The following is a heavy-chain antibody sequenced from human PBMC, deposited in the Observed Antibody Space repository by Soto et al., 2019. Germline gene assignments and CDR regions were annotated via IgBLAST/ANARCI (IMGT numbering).Heavy chain of an antibody. V-gene: IGHV4-39*01. Sequence: SETLSLTCTVSGGSISSSSYYWGWIRQPPGKGLEWIGNVYYGGSTYYNPSLKSRVTISVETSKSQFSLKLSSVTAADTAVYYCAGGDYYHSSGYYFYYYTMDFWGQGITVTVSS. CDR3: AGGDYYHSSGYYFYYYTMDF. CDR2: VYYGGST. J-gene: IGHJ6*02. D-gene: IGHD3-22*01. CDR1: GGSISSSSYY.